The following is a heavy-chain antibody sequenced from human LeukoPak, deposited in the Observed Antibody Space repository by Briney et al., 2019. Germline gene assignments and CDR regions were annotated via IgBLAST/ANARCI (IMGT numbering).Heavy chain of an antibody. CDR2: IGYDGSNK. Sequence: GGSLRPSCAASGFTFSSYGMHWVRQAPGKGLGWVAVIGYDGSNKYYADSVKGRFTISRDNSKNTLYLQMNSLRAEDTAVYYCARESLPGAYYYDSSGSYGMDVWGQGTTVTVSS. V-gene: IGHV3-33*01. J-gene: IGHJ6*02. CDR3: ARESLPGAYYYDSSGSYGMDV. CDR1: GFTFSSYG. D-gene: IGHD3-22*01.